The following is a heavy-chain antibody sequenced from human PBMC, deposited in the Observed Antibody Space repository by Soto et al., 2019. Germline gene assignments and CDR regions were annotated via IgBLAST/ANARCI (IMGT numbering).Heavy chain of an antibody. V-gene: IGHV1-18*01. D-gene: IGHD2-15*01. CDR1: GFTFTSYG. CDR2: ISAYNGNT. CDR3: VVAAQPYYFDY. J-gene: IGHJ4*02. Sequence: GASVKVSCKTSGFTFTSYGISWVRQAPGQGLEWMGWISAYNGNTNYAQKLQGRVTMTTDTSTSTAYMELRSLRSDDTAVYYCVVAAQPYYFDYWGQGTLVTVSS.